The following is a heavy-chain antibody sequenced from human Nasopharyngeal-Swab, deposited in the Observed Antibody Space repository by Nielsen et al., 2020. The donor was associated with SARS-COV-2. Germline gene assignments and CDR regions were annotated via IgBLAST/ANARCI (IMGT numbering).Heavy chain of an antibody. CDR2: DGRRT. J-gene: IGHJ4*01. CDR3: ARGSSDWRGIDY. D-gene: IGHD6-19*01. Sequence: DGRRTSFADSVKGRFTISRDNAKNTLYLQMNSLRAEDTAVYFCARGSSDWRGIDYWG. V-gene: IGHV3-74*01.